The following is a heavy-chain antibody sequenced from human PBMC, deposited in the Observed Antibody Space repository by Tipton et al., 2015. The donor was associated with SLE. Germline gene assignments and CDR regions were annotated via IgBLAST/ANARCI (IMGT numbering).Heavy chain of an antibody. Sequence: TLSLTCTVSGGSISSYYWSWIRQPAGKGLEWIGRIYTSGSTNYNPSLKSRVTMSVDTSKNQFSLKLSSVTAEDTAAYYCARVDWNYAFDYWGQGTLVTVSS. J-gene: IGHJ4*02. CDR1: GGSISSYY. CDR2: IYTSGST. V-gene: IGHV4-4*07. CDR3: ARVDWNYAFDY. D-gene: IGHD1-7*01.